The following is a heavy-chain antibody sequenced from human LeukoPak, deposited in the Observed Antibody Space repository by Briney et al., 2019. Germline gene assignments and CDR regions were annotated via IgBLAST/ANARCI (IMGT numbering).Heavy chain of an antibody. D-gene: IGHD6-19*01. Sequence: PGGSLRLSCAASGFTFSSYWMSWVRQAPGKGLEWVANIKQDGSEKYYVDSVKGRFTISRDNAKNSLYLQMNSLRAEDTAVYYCARHSFVGAVAGPTVFDYWGQGTLVTVSS. CDR3: ARHSFVGAVAGPTVFDY. CDR1: GFTFSSYW. J-gene: IGHJ4*02. V-gene: IGHV3-7*01. CDR2: IKQDGSEK.